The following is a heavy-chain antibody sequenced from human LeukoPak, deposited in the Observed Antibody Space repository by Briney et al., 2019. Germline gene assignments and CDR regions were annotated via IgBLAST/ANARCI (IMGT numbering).Heavy chain of an antibody. CDR3: ARKTDTSMLGDY. Sequence: QPGGSLRLSCAASGFIVGSNQMTWVRQAPGKGLEWVSLIYSGGGTKYADSVKGRFTISRDNSKNTLYLQMNSLRVEDTAVYYCARKTDTSMLGDYWGQGTLVTVSS. CDR1: GFIVGSNQ. CDR2: IYSGGGT. J-gene: IGHJ4*02. V-gene: IGHV3-66*02. D-gene: IGHD5-18*01.